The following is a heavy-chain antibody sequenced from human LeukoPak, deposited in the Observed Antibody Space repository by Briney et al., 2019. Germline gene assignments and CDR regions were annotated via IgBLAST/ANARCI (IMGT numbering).Heavy chain of an antibody. CDR2: INPNSGGT. V-gene: IGHV1-2*02. D-gene: IGHD3-3*01. CDR3: ARPPSHYDFWSGYYPL. Sequence: ASVKVSCKASGYTFTGYYMHWVRQAPGQGLEWMGWINPNSGGTNYAQKFQGRVTMTRDTSISTAYMELSRLRSDDTAVYYYARPPSHYDFWSGYYPLWGQGTLVTVSS. CDR1: GYTFTGYY. J-gene: IGHJ4*02.